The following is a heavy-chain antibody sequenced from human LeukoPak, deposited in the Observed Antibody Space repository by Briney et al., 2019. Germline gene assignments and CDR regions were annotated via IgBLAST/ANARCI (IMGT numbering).Heavy chain of an antibody. Sequence: SENLSLTCTVSGGSISSYYWSWIRQPPGKGLEWIGYIYYSGSTNYNPSLKSRVTISVDTSKNQFSLKLSSVTAADTAVYYCAGSNTYSSGYYRFDYWGQGTLVTVSS. CDR2: IYYSGST. D-gene: IGHD3-22*01. CDR1: GGSISSYY. J-gene: IGHJ4*02. V-gene: IGHV4-59*01. CDR3: AGSNTYSSGYYRFDY.